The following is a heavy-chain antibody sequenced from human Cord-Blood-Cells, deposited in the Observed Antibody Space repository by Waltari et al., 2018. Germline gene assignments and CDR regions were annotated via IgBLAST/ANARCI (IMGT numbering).Heavy chain of an antibody. CDR1: GGSISSSSYY. Sequence: QLQLQESGPGLVKPSETLSLTCTVSGGSISSSSYYWGWIRQPPGKGLEWIGSIYYSGSTCYSPSLKSRVTISVDTSKNQFSLKLSSVTAADTAVYYCARRFVWFDPWGQGTLVTVSS. J-gene: IGHJ5*02. D-gene: IGHD3-10*01. CDR2: IYYSGST. CDR3: ARRFVWFDP. V-gene: IGHV4-39*01.